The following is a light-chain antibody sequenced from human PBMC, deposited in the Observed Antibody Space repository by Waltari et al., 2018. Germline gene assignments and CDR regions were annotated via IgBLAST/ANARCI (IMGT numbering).Light chain of an antibody. J-gene: IGKJ4*01. CDR1: QSISSW. V-gene: IGKV1-5*03. CDR3: QQYHSYSLT. CDR2: KAS. Sequence: DIQMTQSPSTLSASVGDRVTITCRASQSISSWLAWYQQKPGKAPKLLIYKASTLESGVPSRFIGSGSGTEFTLTISSLQPDDFATYYCQQYHSYSLTFGGGTKVEIK.